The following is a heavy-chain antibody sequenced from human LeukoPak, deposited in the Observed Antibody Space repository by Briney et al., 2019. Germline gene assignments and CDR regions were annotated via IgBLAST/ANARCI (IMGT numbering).Heavy chain of an antibody. CDR3: ARAEVLPDYYDTSGAFEY. Sequence: SETLSLTCTISGGSISTYYWSWIRQPPGKGLEWHGYIYYSGSTTYNPSLKTRVNILVETSKNQLSLKLSSVTAADTAVYYCARAEVLPDYYDTSGAFEYWGQGTLVTVSS. V-gene: IGHV4-59*01. J-gene: IGHJ4*02. CDR2: IYYSGST. D-gene: IGHD3-22*01. CDR1: GGSISTYY.